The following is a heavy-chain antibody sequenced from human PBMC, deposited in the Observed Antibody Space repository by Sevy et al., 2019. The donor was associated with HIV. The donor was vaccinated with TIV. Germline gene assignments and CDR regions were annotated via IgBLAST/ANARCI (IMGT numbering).Heavy chain of an antibody. CDR3: ARDFYGGSYYNWFDP. CDR2: IYTSGST. CDR1: GGSISSYY. V-gene: IGHV4-4*07. Sequence: SETLSLTCTVSGGSISSYYWSWIRQPAGKGLEWIGRIYTSGSTNYNPSLNSRVTMSVDTSKNQFSLKLSSVTAADTAVYYCARDFYGGSYYNWFDPWGQGTLVTVSS. J-gene: IGHJ5*02. D-gene: IGHD1-26*01.